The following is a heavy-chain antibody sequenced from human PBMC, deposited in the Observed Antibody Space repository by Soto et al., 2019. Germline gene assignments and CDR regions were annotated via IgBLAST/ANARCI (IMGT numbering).Heavy chain of an antibody. D-gene: IGHD6-13*01. Sequence: SVKVSCKASGGTFSSYAISGVRQAPGQGLEWMGGIIPIFGTANYAQKFQGRVTITADESTSTAYMELSSLRSEDTAVYYCARQRSYSSSWYGRTGYYGMDVWGQGTTVTVSS. V-gene: IGHV1-69*13. CDR3: ARQRSYSSSWYGRTGYYGMDV. J-gene: IGHJ6*02. CDR2: IIPIFGTA. CDR1: GGTFSSYA.